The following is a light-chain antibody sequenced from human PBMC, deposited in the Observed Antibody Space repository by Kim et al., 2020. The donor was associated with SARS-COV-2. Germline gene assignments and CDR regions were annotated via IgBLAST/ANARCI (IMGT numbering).Light chain of an antibody. CDR1: QSLTSY. J-gene: IGKJ5*01. V-gene: IGKV3-11*01. CDR3: QQRSNWRRTT. CDR2: DAS. Sequence: EIVLTRSPATLSLSPGERATLSCRASQSLTSYLAWYQQKPGQAPRLLIYDASNRATGIPARFSGRGSGTDFTLTISSLEPEDFAVYYCQQRSNWRRTTFGQGTRLEIK.